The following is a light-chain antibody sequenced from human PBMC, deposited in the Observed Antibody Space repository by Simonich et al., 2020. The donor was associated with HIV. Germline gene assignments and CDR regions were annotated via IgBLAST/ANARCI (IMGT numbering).Light chain of an antibody. V-gene: IGKV3-20*01. CDR3: QQYNNWPLLT. CDR2: GAS. Sequence: EIVLTQSPGTLSLSPGERATLSCRASQSVSSSYLAWYQQKPGQAPRLLIYGASGRATGIPDRFSGSGSGTDFTLTISSLQSEDFAVYYCQQYNNWPLLTFGGGTKVEIK. J-gene: IGKJ4*01. CDR1: QSVSSSY.